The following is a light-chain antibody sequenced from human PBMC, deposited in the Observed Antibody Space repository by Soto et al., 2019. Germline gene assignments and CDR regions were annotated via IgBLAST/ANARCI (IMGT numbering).Light chain of an antibody. CDR1: SGHSCYA. V-gene: IGLV4-69*01. CDR2: LNSDGSH. J-gene: IGLJ2*01. CDR3: QTWDTGIRVV. Sequence: QSVLTQSPSASASLGASVKLTCTLSSGHSCYAIAWHQQQPEKGPRYLMKLNSDGSHNKGDGIPDRFSGSSSGAERYLTISSLQSEDEADYYCQTWDTGIRVVFGGGTKLTVL.